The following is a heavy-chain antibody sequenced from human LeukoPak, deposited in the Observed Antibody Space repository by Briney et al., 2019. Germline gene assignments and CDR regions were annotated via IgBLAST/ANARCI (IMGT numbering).Heavy chain of an antibody. CDR3: AKCSSSWYYYYYYYYMDV. J-gene: IGHJ6*03. Sequence: GGSLRLSCAASGFTFSSYWMSWVRQAPGKGLEWVANIKQDGSEKYYVDSVKGRFTISRDNAKNSLYLQMNSLRAEDTAVYYCAKCSSSWYYYYYYYYMDVWGKGTTVTVSS. CDR1: GFTFSSYW. V-gene: IGHV3-7*01. CDR2: IKQDGSEK. D-gene: IGHD6-13*01.